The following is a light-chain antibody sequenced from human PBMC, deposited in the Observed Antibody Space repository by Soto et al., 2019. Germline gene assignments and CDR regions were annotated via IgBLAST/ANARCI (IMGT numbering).Light chain of an antibody. CDR2: AAS. V-gene: IGKV1-39*01. CDR1: QSISNY. Sequence: DIEMTQSPSSLAAPVGDSVTISSRASQSISNYLNWYQQKPGKAPKVLIYAASSLQSGVPSRFSGSGSGTDFTLAIRSLKPEDFATYYCQRSHSALTFGGGTKVDIK. J-gene: IGKJ4*01. CDR3: QRSHSALT.